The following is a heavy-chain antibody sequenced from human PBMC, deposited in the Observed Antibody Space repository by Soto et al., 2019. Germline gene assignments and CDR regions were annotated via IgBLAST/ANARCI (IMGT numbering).Heavy chain of an antibody. Sequence: VQLVESGGGVVQPGRSLRLSCAASGFTFSDYAMHWVRQAPGKGLEWVAVVSHDGRNTHYADSVKGRFTISRDSSKNRVSRERTSLGAEDPAVYSCAKGGRRGLAPPDFNSWGQEPWSPSPQ. D-gene: IGHD6-19*01. CDR3: AKGGRRGLAPPDFNS. V-gene: IGHV3-30*18. CDR2: VSHDGRNT. CDR1: GFTFSDYA. J-gene: IGHJ4*01.